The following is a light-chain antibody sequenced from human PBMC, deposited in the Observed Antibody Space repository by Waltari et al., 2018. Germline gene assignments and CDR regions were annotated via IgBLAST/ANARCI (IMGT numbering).Light chain of an antibody. CDR3: QKYGTLPAT. CDR2: DAS. CDR1: QSVSRT. V-gene: IGKV3-20*01. Sequence: EVMLTQSPGTLSLSPGERATLSCRASQSVSRTLAWYQQKPGQAPRLLIYDASRRATGIPDRFRGSGSGTDFSLTISRLEPEDFAVYYCQKYGTLPATFGQGTKVEIK. J-gene: IGKJ1*01.